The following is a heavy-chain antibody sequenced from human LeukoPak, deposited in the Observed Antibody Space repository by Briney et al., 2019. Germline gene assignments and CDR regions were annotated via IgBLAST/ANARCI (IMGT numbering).Heavy chain of an antibody. J-gene: IGHJ4*02. D-gene: IGHD2-15*01. V-gene: IGHV3-74*01. CDR3: VRGYCSGGNCYQLPFDY. CDR2: INSDGSST. CDR1: GFTFSSYW. Sequence: GGSLRLSCEASGFTFSSYWMHWVRHAPGKGLVWVSRINSDGSSTFYADSVKGRFTISRDNAKNTLYLQMNSVGAEDTALYYCVRGYCSGGNCYQLPFDYWGQGTLVTVSS.